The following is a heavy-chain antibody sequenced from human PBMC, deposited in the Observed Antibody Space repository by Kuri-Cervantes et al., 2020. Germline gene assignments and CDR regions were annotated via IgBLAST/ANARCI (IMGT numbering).Heavy chain of an antibody. CDR3: AREVGGGWYFGYYYGMDV. CDR1: GFTFSHYW. Sequence: GESLKISCAASGFTFSHYWMAWVRQAPGKGLEWVANVNQDESARFYVDSVKGRFAISRDNAKDSLYLQMNSLRVEDTAVYYCAREVGGGWYFGYYYGMDVWGQGTTVTVSS. J-gene: IGHJ6*02. CDR2: VNQDESAR. V-gene: IGHV3-7*01. D-gene: IGHD6-19*01.